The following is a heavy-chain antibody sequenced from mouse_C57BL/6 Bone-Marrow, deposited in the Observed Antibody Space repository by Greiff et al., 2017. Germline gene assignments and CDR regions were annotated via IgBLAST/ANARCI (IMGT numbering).Heavy chain of an antibody. Sequence: EVQLQQSGPGLVKPSQSLSLTCSVTGYSITSGYYWNWIRQFPGNKLEWMGYISYDGSNNYNPSLKNRISISRDTSKNQFFLKLNSVTTEDTATYYCARVLYYSNPYAMDYWGQGTSVTVSS. J-gene: IGHJ4*01. V-gene: IGHV3-6*01. CDR1: GYSITSGYY. CDR3: ARVLYYSNPYAMDY. CDR2: ISYDGSN. D-gene: IGHD2-5*01.